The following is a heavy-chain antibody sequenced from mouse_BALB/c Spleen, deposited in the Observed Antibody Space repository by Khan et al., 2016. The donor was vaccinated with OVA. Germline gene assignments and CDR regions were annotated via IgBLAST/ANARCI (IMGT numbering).Heavy chain of an antibody. CDR2: ISYSGNT. Sequence: EVKLEESGPGLVKLSQSLSLTCTVTGYSITSEYTWNWIRQFPGNKLEWMGFISYSGNTRYNPSLKSRISITRDTSKNQFFLQLNSVISEDTATYYCARKDYYDYDPFPYWGQGTLVTVSA. CDR1: GYSITSEYT. D-gene: IGHD2-4*01. J-gene: IGHJ3*01. CDR3: ARKDYYDYDPFPY. V-gene: IGHV3-2*02.